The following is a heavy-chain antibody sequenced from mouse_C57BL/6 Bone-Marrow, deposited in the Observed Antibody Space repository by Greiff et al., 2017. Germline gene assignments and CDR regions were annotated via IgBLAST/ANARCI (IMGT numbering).Heavy chain of an antibody. J-gene: IGHJ2*01. CDR2: IYPSSGNT. CDR1: GYTFTSYG. Sequence: VQLQQSGAELARPGASVKLSCKASGYTFTSYGISWVKQRTGQGLEWIGEIYPSSGNTYYNEKFKGKATLTADKSSSTAYMELRSLTSEDSAVYFGARDYYGSSYGYFDYWGQGTTLTVSS. D-gene: IGHD1-1*01. V-gene: IGHV1-81*01. CDR3: ARDYYGSSYGYFDY.